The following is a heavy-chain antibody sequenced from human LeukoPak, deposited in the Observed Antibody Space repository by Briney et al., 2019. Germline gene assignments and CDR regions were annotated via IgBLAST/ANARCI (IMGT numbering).Heavy chain of an antibody. D-gene: IGHD3-16*01. V-gene: IGHV3-48*04. Sequence: GGSLRLSCAASGFTFSSYSMSWVRQAPGKGLEWVSYISSSSSTIYYADSVKGRFTISRDNAKNSLYLQMNSLRAEDTAVYYCAGLSPRRLGAFDIWGQGTMVTVSS. J-gene: IGHJ3*02. CDR2: ISSSSSTI. CDR3: AGLSPRRLGAFDI. CDR1: GFTFSSYS.